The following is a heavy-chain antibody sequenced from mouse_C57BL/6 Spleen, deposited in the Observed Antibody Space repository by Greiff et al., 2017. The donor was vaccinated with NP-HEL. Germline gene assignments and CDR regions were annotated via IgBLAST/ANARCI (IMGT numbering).Heavy chain of an antibody. Sequence: QVQLKESGPGLVQPSQSLSITCTASGFSLTSYGVHWVRQSPGKGLEWLGGIWSGGSTDDNAAFISRLSISKDNSKGQVFFKMNSLQADDTAIYYCAGYSTWFAYWGQGTLVTVSA. CDR2: IWSGGST. J-gene: IGHJ3*01. CDR3: AGYSTWFAY. CDR1: GFSLTSYG. V-gene: IGHV2-2*01. D-gene: IGHD2-5*01.